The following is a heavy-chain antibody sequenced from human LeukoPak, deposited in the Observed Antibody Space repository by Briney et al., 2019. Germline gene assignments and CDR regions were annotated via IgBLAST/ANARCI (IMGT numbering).Heavy chain of an antibody. CDR2: ISYDGSNK. D-gene: IGHD1-7*01. CDR1: GFTFSSYA. Sequence: PGGSLRLSCAASGFTFSSYAMHWVRQAPGKGLEWVAVISYDGSNKYYADSVKGRFTISRDNSKNTLYLQMNSLRAEDTAVYYCAKDEEGNLLYPKPDYWGQGTLVTVSS. J-gene: IGHJ4*02. CDR3: AKDEEGNLLYPKPDY. V-gene: IGHV3-30-3*01.